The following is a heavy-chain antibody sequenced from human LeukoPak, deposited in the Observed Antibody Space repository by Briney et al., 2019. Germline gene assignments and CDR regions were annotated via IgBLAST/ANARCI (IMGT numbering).Heavy chain of an antibody. D-gene: IGHD2-2*01. CDR1: GYTLTELS. Sequence: ASVKVSCKVSGYTLTELSMHWVRQAPGKGLEWMGGFDSEDGETIYAQKFQGRVTMTEDTSTDTAYMELSSLRSEDTAVYYCARSWQAELMGGFVVVPAAYNWFDPWGQGTLVTVSS. CDR2: FDSEDGET. J-gene: IGHJ5*02. V-gene: IGHV1-24*01. CDR3: ARSWQAELMGGFVVVPAAYNWFDP.